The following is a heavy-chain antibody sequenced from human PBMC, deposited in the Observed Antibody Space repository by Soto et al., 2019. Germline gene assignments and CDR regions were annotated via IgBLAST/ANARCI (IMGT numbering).Heavy chain of an antibody. V-gene: IGHV4-30-4*01. CDR1: GVSVSSGDHY. J-gene: IGHJ4*02. CDR3: ARGRGYGYGIDY. Sequence: LSLTCTVSGVSVSSGDHYWSWLRQPPGKGLESIVYIQYGASTYYNPSLTSRTTISVDTSKNQFSLMLRSVTAADTAVYYCARGRGYGYGIDYWGQGTLVTVSS. D-gene: IGHD5-18*01. CDR2: IQYGAST.